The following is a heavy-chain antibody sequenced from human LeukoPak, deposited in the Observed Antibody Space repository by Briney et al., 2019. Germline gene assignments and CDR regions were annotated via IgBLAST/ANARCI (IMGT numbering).Heavy chain of an antibody. CDR2: IPYNGSNK. J-gene: IGHJ4*02. Sequence: PGRSLRLSCAASGFTFSSYGMNWVRQAPGKGLEWVAVIPYNGSNKYYTDSVKGRFTISRDNSKNTLYLQMNSLRAEDTAVYYCARNYDYWGQGTLVTVSS. CDR3: ARNYDY. V-gene: IGHV3-30*03. CDR1: GFTFSSYG.